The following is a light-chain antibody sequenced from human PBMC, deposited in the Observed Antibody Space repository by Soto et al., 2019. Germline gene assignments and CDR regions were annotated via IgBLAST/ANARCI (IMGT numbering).Light chain of an antibody. CDR3: HQRINWPPFT. CDR2: DAS. Sequence: EIVLTQSPAILSLSPGERATLSCRASQSISNYLAWYQQKPGQAPRLLIYDASRRATAIPDRFSGSGSGTDFTLTISGLEPEDFAVYYCHQRINWPPFTFGPGTTIDTK. V-gene: IGKV3-11*01. J-gene: IGKJ3*01. CDR1: QSISNY.